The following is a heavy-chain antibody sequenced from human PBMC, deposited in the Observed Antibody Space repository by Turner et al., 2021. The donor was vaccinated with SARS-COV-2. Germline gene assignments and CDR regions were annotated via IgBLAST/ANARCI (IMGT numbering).Heavy chain of an antibody. V-gene: IGHV4-39*01. Sequence: QLQLQESGPGLVKPSETLSLSCPVSGGSISSSYYYWGWIRQPPGKGLEWIGRIYYSGSTYYNPSLKSRVTISVDTSKNQFSLKLNSVTAADTAVYYCARHGPTSTTKAFDPWGQGTLVTVSS. CDR3: ARHGPTSTTKAFDP. J-gene: IGHJ5*02. D-gene: IGHD4-17*01. CDR1: GGSISSSYYY. CDR2: IYYSGST.